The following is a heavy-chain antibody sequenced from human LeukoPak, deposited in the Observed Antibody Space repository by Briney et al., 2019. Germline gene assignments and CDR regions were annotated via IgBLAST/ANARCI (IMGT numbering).Heavy chain of an antibody. D-gene: IGHD2-2*01. CDR1: GFTFSTYW. CDR2: INQDGSQK. Sequence: GGSLRLSCAASGFTFSTYWMSWVRQAPGKGLEWVASINQDGSQKRYVDSVQGRFTISRDNTKKSLFLQMNSLRAEDTAVYYCARADCSSSTCYLRRSWFDPWGQGTLVTVSS. J-gene: IGHJ5*02. CDR3: ARADCSSSTCYLRRSWFDP. V-gene: IGHV3-7*01.